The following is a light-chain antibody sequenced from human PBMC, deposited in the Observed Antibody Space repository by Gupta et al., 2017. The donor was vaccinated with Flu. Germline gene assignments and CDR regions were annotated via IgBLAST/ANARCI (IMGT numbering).Light chain of an antibody. J-gene: IGKJ1*01. Sequence: DIQMTQSPSSLSASVGDRVTITCRASQSISSYLNWYQQKPGKAPKLLIYAASSLQSGVPSRFSGSGSGTDCTLTISSLQPEDFATYYCQQSYRTPRTCGQGTKVEIK. CDR1: QSISSY. V-gene: IGKV1-39*01. CDR3: QQSYRTPRT. CDR2: AAS.